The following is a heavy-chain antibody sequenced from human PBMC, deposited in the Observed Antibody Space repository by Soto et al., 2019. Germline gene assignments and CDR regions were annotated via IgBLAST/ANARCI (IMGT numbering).Heavy chain of an antibody. J-gene: IGHJ4*02. Sequence: QIELVQSGAEVKKPGASVKVSCKASGYTLSIYGIQWVRQAPGQGLEWMGWIVAYNNRTIYAQKFQDRVTLTTDTSTTTAFMEVRTLTSDDTAVYYCARAGDYFGYYWGQGTLVTVSS. D-gene: IGHD3-10*01. CDR3: ARAGDYFGYY. V-gene: IGHV1-18*01. CDR1: GYTLSIYG. CDR2: IVAYNNRT.